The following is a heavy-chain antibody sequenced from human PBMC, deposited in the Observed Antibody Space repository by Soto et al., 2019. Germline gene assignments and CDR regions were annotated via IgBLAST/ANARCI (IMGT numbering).Heavy chain of an antibody. CDR1: GFTFDDYA. J-gene: IGHJ5*02. V-gene: IGHV3-9*01. CDR3: ARARIWFDP. D-gene: IGHD6-6*01. Sequence: EVQLVESGGGLVQPGRSLRLSCAASGFTFDDYAMHWVRQAPGKGLEWVSGISWNSGSIGYADSVKGRFTISRDNAKNSLYLQMNSLSAEDTALYYCARARIWFDPWGQGTLVTVSS. CDR2: ISWNSGSI.